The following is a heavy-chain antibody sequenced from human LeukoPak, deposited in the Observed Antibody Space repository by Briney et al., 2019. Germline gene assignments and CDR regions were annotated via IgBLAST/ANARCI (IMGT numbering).Heavy chain of an antibody. D-gene: IGHD2-15*01. CDR2: INPNSGGT. V-gene: IGHV1-2*02. CDR1: GYTFTGYY. Sequence: ASVKVSCKASGYTFTGYYMHWVRQAPGQGLEWMGWINPNSGGTNYAQKLQGRVTMTTDTSTSTAYMELRSLRSDDTAVYYCAREDCSGGSCYSAFDYWGQGTLVTVSS. CDR3: AREDCSGGSCYSAFDY. J-gene: IGHJ4*02.